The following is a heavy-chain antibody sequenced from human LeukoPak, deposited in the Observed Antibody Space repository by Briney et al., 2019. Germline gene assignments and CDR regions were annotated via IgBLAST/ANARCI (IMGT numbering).Heavy chain of an antibody. Sequence: SETLSLTCSVSGGSISSSNWWSWVRQPPGKGLEWIGEIYHSGSTNYNPSLKSRVTISVDKSKNQFSLKLSSVTAADTAVYYCARDTERGYSYGAAAFDIWGQGTMVTVSS. CDR2: IYHSGST. V-gene: IGHV4-4*02. CDR1: GGSISSSNW. J-gene: IGHJ3*02. CDR3: ARDTERGYSYGAAAFDI. D-gene: IGHD5-18*01.